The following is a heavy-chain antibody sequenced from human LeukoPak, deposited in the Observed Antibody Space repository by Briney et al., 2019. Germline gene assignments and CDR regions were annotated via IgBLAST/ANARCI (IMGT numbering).Heavy chain of an antibody. J-gene: IGHJ4*02. D-gene: IGHD3-22*01. V-gene: IGHV4-59*01. CDR1: GGSISSYY. CDR2: IYYSGST. Sequence: SETLSLTCTVSGGSISSYYWSWIRQPPGKGLEWIGYIYYSGSTNYNPSLKSRVTISVDTSKNQFSLKLSSVTAADTAVYYCAREAEGYYDRQFDSWGQGILVTVSS. CDR3: AREAEGYYDRQFDS.